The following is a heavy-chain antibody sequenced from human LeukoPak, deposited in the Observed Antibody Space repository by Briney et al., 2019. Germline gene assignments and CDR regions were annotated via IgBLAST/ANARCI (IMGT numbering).Heavy chain of an antibody. CDR1: GFTFSSYA. D-gene: IGHD3-22*01. J-gene: IGHJ3*02. Sequence: GGSLRLSCAASGFTFSSYAMSWVRQAPGKGLEWVSAISGSGGSTYYADSVKGRFTISRDNSKNTLYLQMNSLRAEDTAVYYCAKSAYDSSGYYLLADAFDIWGQGTMVTVSS. CDR3: AKSAYDSSGYYLLADAFDI. V-gene: IGHV3-23*01. CDR2: ISGSGGST.